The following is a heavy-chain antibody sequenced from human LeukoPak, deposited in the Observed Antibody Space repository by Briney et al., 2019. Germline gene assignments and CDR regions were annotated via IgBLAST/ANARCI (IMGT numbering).Heavy chain of an antibody. CDR2: INHSGST. Sequence: SETLSLTCAVYGGSFSGYYWSWIRQPPGKGLVWIGEINHSGSTNYNPSLKSRVTISVDTSKNQFSLKLSSVTAADTAVYYCARRPFYGSGRYFDYWGQGTLVTVSS. J-gene: IGHJ4*02. D-gene: IGHD3-10*01. CDR1: GGSFSGYY. CDR3: ARRPFYGSGRYFDY. V-gene: IGHV4-34*01.